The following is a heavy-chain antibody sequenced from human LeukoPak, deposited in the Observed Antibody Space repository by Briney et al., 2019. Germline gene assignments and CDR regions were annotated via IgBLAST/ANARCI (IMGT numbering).Heavy chain of an antibody. D-gene: IGHD3-22*01. Sequence: GGSLRPSCAASGFTFSDYHMSWIRQAPGKGLEWVSYISTSGSIIYHADSVKGRFTISRDNAKNSLYLQMNSLRAEDTAVYYCARVFGGGYYDYWGQGTLVTVSS. J-gene: IGHJ4*02. CDR2: ISTSGSII. CDR3: ARVFGGGYYDY. CDR1: GFTFSDYH. V-gene: IGHV3-11*01.